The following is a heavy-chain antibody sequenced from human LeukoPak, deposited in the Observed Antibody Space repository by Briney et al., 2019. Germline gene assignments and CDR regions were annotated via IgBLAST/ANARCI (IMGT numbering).Heavy chain of an antibody. CDR2: ISRSGDNT. CDR1: GFTFSSYA. V-gene: IGHV3-23*01. CDR3: AKGNTMYTAYYFDY. D-gene: IGHD3-10*02. Sequence: GGSLRLSCAASGFTFSSYAMSWVRQAPGKGLEWDSVISRSGDNTYYTDSVKGRFTISRDNSKNTLYLQMNSLRAEDTAVYYCAKGNTMYTAYYFDYWGQGTLVTVSS. J-gene: IGHJ4*02.